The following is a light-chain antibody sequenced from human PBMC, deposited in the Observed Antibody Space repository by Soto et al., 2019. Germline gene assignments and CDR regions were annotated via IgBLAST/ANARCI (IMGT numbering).Light chain of an antibody. CDR3: QQSYSTPRT. CDR2: AAS. CDR1: QSISSY. J-gene: IGKJ1*01. Sequence: DLQMTQSPSSLSASVGDRVTISCRASQSISSYLYWFQQKPGKAPKVLISAASSLQSGVPSRFSGSGSGTDFTLTISSLQPEDFATYYCQQSYSTPRTFGQGTKVEIK. V-gene: IGKV1-39*01.